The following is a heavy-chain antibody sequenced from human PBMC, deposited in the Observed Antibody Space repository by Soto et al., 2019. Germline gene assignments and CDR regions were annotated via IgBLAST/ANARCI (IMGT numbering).Heavy chain of an antibody. CDR3: ARGGCGVNCYYYYGVDV. CDR2: IYYSGST. Sequence: PSETLSLTCTVSGGSISSYYWSWIRQPPGKGLEWIGYIYYSGSTNYNPSLKSRVTISVDTSKNQLSLKLSSVTAADTAVYYCARGGCGVNCYYYYGVDVWGQGTTVTVSS. D-gene: IGHD2-21*02. CDR1: GGSISSYY. J-gene: IGHJ6*02. V-gene: IGHV4-59*01.